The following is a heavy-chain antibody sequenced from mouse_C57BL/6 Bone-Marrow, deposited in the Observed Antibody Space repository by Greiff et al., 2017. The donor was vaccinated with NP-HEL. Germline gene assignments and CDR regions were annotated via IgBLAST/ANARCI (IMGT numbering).Heavy chain of an antibody. CDR2: IDPETGGT. CDR3: TRGGYGNYVLYYYAMDY. CDR1: GYTFTDYE. D-gene: IGHD2-1*01. Sequence: VQLQQSGAELVRPGASVTLSCKASGYTFTDYEMHWVKQTPVHGLEWIGAIDPETGGTAYNQKFKGKAILTADKSSSTAYMELRSLTSGDSAVYYCTRGGYGNYVLYYYAMDYWGQGTSVTVSS. V-gene: IGHV1-15*01. J-gene: IGHJ4*01.